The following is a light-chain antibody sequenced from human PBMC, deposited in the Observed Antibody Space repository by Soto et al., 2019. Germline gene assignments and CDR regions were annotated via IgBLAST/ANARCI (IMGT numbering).Light chain of an antibody. CDR2: GAS. J-gene: IGKJ1*01. CDR3: LQVYSFPRT. CDR1: QGVGSY. Sequence: IPLSPSPSPPFASFGGRVTLPFRASQGVGSYLAWFQQRPGKAPKLLIFGASTLQNGVPARFSGGGFGTEFILTINNLQPEDFASYFCLQVYSFPRTFGLGTKVDIK. V-gene: IGKV1-9*01.